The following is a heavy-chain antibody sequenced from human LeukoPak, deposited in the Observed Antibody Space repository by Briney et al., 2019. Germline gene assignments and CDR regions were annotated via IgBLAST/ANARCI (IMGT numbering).Heavy chain of an antibody. J-gene: IGHJ4*02. V-gene: IGHV1-2*02. Sequence: GASVKVSCKASGYTFTGYYMHWVRQAPGQGLEWMGWINPNSGGTNYAQKFQGRVTMTRDTSISTAYMELSRQRSDDTAVYYCATSGYSSSWYGYFDYWGQGTLVTVSS. CDR2: INPNSGGT. CDR1: GYTFTGYY. D-gene: IGHD6-13*01. CDR3: ATSGYSSSWYGYFDY.